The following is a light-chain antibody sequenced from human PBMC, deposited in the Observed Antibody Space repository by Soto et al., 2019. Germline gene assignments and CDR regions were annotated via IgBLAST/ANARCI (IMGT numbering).Light chain of an antibody. CDR2: SNN. CDR1: SSNIGSNT. CDR3: AAWDDSLNVL. Sequence: QSVLTQPPSASGTPGQRVTISCSGSSSNIGSNTVNWYQQLPGTAPKLLIYSNNQRPSGVPDRFSGSKSGTSASLAISGLQSEDEADYYCAAWDDSLNVLFGGGTKVNVL. J-gene: IGLJ3*02. V-gene: IGLV1-44*01.